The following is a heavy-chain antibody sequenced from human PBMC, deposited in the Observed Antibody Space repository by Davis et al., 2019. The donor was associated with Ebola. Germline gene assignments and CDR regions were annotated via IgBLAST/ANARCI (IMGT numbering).Heavy chain of an antibody. CDR3: ARTANHHLIYRVGATRGYNWFDP. V-gene: IGHV4-61*01. CDR1: GGSVSSGSYY. J-gene: IGHJ5*02. CDR2: IYYSGST. Sequence: MPSETLSLTCTVSGGSVSSGSYYWSWIRQPPEKGLEWVGYIYYSGSTNCNPSLKSRVTISVDTSKNQFSLKLSSVTAADTAVYYCARTANHHLIYRVGATRGYNWFDPWGQGTLVTVSS. D-gene: IGHD1-26*01.